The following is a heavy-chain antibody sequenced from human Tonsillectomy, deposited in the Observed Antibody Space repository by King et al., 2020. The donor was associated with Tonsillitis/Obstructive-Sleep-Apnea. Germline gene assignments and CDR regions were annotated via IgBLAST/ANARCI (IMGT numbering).Heavy chain of an antibody. Sequence: VQLVESGGGVGRPGGSLRLSCAAAGFTVDDYCMSWVRQAPGKGLEWVSGFNWNGGGTGYADFVKGRFTISRENAKNSLYLQMNSLRAEDTALYYCARDEGRSYYYYYYMDVWGKGTTVTVSS. J-gene: IGHJ6*03. CDR3: ARDEGRSYYYYYYMDV. CDR1: GFTVDDYC. V-gene: IGHV3-20*04. CDR2: FNWNGGGT.